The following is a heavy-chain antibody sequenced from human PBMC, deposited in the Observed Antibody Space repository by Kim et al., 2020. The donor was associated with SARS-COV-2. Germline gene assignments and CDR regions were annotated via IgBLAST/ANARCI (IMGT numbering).Heavy chain of an antibody. CDR1: GFTFSSYG. D-gene: IGHD6-19*01. CDR3: ARGRSWLDGFYYYGMDF. Sequence: GGSLRLSCAASGFTFSSYGMHWVRQAPGKGLEWVAVIWYDGSNKYYADSVKGRFTISRDNSKNTLYLQMNSLRAEDTAVYYCARGRSWLDGFYYYGMDFWGQGTTVTVSS. CDR2: IWYDGSNK. V-gene: IGHV3-33*01. J-gene: IGHJ6*02.